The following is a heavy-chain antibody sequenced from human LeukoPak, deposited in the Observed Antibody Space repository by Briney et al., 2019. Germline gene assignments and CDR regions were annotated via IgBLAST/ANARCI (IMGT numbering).Heavy chain of an antibody. D-gene: IGHD6-19*01. V-gene: IGHV4-4*07. J-gene: IGHJ6*02. CDR2: IYTSGST. CDR1: GGSISSYY. Sequence: PSETLSLTCTVSGGSISSYYWSWIRQPAGKGLEWIGRIYTSGSTNYNPSLKSRVTMSVDTSKNQFSLKLSSVTAADTAVCYCRREYSSGKNYYGMDVWGQGTTVTVSS. CDR3: RREYSSGKNYYGMDV.